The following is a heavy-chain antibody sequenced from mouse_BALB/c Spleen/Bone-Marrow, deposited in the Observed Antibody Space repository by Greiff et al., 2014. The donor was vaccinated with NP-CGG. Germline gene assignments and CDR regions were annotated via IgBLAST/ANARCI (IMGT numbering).Heavy chain of an antibody. CDR3: ARDKNYGSYWYFDV. CDR1: GFTFTDYY. J-gene: IGHJ1*01. Sequence: EVMLVESGGGLVQPGGSLRLSCATSGFTFTDYYMSWVRQPPGKALEWLGFIRNKANGYTTEYSASVKGRFTISRDNSQGILYLQMNTLRAEDSATYYCARDKNYGSYWYFDVWGAGTTVTVSS. D-gene: IGHD2-1*01. CDR2: IRNKANGYTT. V-gene: IGHV7-3*02.